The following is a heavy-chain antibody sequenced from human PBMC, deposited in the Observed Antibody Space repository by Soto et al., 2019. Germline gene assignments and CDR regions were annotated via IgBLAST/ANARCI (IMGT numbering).Heavy chain of an antibody. Sequence: GGSLRLSCAASGFTFSSYGMHWVRQAPGKGLEWVADISYDGSNKYYADSVKGRFTISRDNSKNTLYLQMNSLRAEDTAVYYCAKNVEMATILPAFDIWGQGTMVTVSS. D-gene: IGHD5-12*01. CDR1: GFTFSSYG. CDR2: ISYDGSNK. J-gene: IGHJ3*02. CDR3: AKNVEMATILPAFDI. V-gene: IGHV3-30*18.